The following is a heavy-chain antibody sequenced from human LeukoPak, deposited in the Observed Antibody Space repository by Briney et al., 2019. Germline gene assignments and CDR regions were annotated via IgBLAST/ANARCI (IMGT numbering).Heavy chain of an antibody. J-gene: IGHJ4*02. V-gene: IGHV3-30*03. D-gene: IGHD1-26*01. CDR1: GFTFSSYG. CDR2: ISYDGSNK. CDR3: ATASRGNYYSFDY. Sequence: GGSLRLSCAASGFTFSSYGMHWVRQAPGKGLEWVAVISYDGSNKGYADSVKGRFTLSRDNSKNTLYLHMNSLRAEDTAMYYCATASRGNYYSFDYWGQGTLVTVSS.